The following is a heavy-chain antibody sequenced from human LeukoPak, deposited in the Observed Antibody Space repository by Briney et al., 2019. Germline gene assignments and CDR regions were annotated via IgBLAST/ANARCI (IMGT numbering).Heavy chain of an antibody. J-gene: IGHJ4*02. CDR3: ARVSHIDYYDSSGYYYFDY. CDR1: GFTFSSYS. D-gene: IGHD3-22*01. CDR2: ISSSSSYI. Sequence: PGGSLRLSCAASGFTFSSYSMNWVRQAPGKGLEWVSSISSSSSYIYYADSVKGRFTISRDNAKNSLYLQMNSLRAEDTAVYYCARVSHIDYYDSSGYYYFDYWGQGTLVTVSS. V-gene: IGHV3-21*01.